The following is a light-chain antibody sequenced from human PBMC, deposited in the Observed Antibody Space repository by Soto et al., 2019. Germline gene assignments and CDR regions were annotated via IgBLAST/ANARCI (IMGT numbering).Light chain of an antibody. CDR3: QQLNNYPST. Sequence: DIQLTQSPSSLSASVGDRVTITYRASQDISSYLGWYQQKPGKAPKLLIYAASTLQSGVPSRFSGSGSGTDFTLTINSLQPEDFATYFCQQLNNYPSTFGGGTKVDIK. CDR2: AAS. CDR1: QDISSY. V-gene: IGKV1-9*01. J-gene: IGKJ4*01.